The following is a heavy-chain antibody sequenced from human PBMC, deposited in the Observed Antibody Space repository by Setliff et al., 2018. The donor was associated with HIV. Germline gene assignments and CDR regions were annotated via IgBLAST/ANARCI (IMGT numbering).Heavy chain of an antibody. CDR3: ARSLQWGCSSTTCYVGY. Sequence: RASVKVSCKASGYTFTRYYIHWVRQAPGQGLEWMGIINPSSGSTSFAQKFQGRVTMTRDTSTSTVYMELSSLRSEDTAVYYCARSLQWGCSSTTCYVGYWGQGTLVTVS. V-gene: IGHV1-46*01. CDR2: INPSSGST. CDR1: GYTFTRYY. J-gene: IGHJ4*02. D-gene: IGHD2-2*01.